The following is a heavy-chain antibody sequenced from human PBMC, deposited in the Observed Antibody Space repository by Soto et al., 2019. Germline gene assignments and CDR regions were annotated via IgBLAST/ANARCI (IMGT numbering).Heavy chain of an antibody. CDR1: GYTFITSG. Sequence: ASVKVSCKTSGYTFITSGISWVRQAPGQGLEWMGWISGYNGNTNYAPKLQGRVTMTTDTSTSTVYMDLRSLRSDDTAVYYCARVSSSRYHFDYWGQGTLVTVSS. V-gene: IGHV1-18*01. CDR3: ARVSSSRYHFDY. D-gene: IGHD6-6*01. CDR2: ISGYNGNT. J-gene: IGHJ4*02.